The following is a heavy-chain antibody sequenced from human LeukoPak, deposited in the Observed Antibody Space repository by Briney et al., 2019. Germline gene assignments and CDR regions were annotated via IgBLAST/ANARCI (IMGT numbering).Heavy chain of an antibody. V-gene: IGHV3-21*01. CDR1: GFTFSSYS. CDR2: ICSSSSYI. Sequence: GGSLRLSCAASGFTFSSYSMNWVRQAPGKGLEWVSSICSSSSYISYADSVKGRFTISRDNAKNSLYLQMNSLRAEDTAVYYCARAAAAPEGYWGQGTLVTVSS. D-gene: IGHD6-13*01. CDR3: ARAAAAPEGY. J-gene: IGHJ4*02.